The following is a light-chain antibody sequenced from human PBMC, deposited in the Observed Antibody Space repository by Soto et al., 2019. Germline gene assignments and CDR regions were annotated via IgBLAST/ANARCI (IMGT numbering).Light chain of an antibody. CDR2: GAS. CDR3: QQYGSSPPLT. Sequence: EIVLRQSPGTLSLSPGGRATLSCRASRSVSSSFLAWYQQKPGQAPRLLIYGASSRATGIPDRFSGSGSGTDFTLTISRLEPEDFAVYYCQQYGSSPPLTFGGGTKVDIK. V-gene: IGKV3-20*01. J-gene: IGKJ4*01. CDR1: RSVSSSF.